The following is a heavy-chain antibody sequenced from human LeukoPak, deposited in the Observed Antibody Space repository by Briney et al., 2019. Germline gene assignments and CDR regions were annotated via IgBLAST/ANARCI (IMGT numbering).Heavy chain of an antibody. CDR1: GGSITSYY. J-gene: IGHJ5*02. D-gene: IGHD1-14*01. CDR2: IYYSGST. Sequence: PSETLSLTCSVSGGSITSYYWSWIRQPPGKGLEWIGYIYYSGSTNYNPSLKSRVTISVDTSKNQFSLKLSSVTAADTAVYYCARHEVTVPNWFDPWGQGTLVTVSS. V-gene: IGHV4-59*08. CDR3: ARHEVTVPNWFDP.